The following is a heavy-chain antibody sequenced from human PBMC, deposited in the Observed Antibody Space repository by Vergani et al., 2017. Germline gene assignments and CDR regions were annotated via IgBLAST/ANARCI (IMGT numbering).Heavy chain of an antibody. Sequence: QVQLVESGGGLVKPGGSLRLSCAASGFTFSSYAMHWVRQAPGKGLEWVAVISYDGSNKYYADSVKGRFTISRDNSKNTLYLQMNSLRAEDTAVYYCAKDRRIAARIYYYYMDVWGKGTTVTVSS. CDR1: GFTFSSYA. D-gene: IGHD6-6*01. CDR2: ISYDGSNK. J-gene: IGHJ6*03. V-gene: IGHV3-30*04. CDR3: AKDRRIAARIYYYYMDV.